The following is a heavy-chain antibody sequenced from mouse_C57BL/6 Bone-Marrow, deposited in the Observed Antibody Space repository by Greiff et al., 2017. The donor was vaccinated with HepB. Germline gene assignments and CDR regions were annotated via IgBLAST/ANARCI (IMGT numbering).Heavy chain of an antibody. D-gene: IGHD1-1*01. V-gene: IGHV1-5*01. J-gene: IGHJ3*01. CDR3: TKGGNYGFAY. CDR2: IYPGNSDT. CDR1: FYTFTIYF. Sequence: SFNTSFYTFTIYFIHFLKQIPLQCLELICAIYPGNSDTSYNQKFKGKAKLTAVTSASTAYMELSSLTTEDSAVYYCTKGGNYGFAYWGQGTLVTVSA.